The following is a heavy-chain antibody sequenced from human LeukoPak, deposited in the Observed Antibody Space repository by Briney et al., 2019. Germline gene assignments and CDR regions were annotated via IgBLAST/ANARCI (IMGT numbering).Heavy chain of an antibody. V-gene: IGHV1-18*01. CDR1: GYTFTSYG. CDR3: ARASYDILTGLYYYYYMDV. J-gene: IGHJ6*03. D-gene: IGHD3-9*01. Sequence: ASVKVSCKASGYTFTSYGISWVRQAPGQGLEWMGWISAYNGNTNYAQKLQGRVTMTTDTSTSTAYMELRSLRSDDTAVYYCARASYDILTGLYYYYYMDVWGKGTTVTVSS. CDR2: ISAYNGNT.